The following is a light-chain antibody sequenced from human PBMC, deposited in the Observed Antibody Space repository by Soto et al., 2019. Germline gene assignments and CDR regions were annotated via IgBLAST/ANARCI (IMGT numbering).Light chain of an antibody. CDR2: AAS. J-gene: IGKJ1*01. V-gene: IGKV1-39*01. CDR3: QQSHDTPPT. Sequence: IQLTQSPSFLSASVGDRVTITCRASQGISSFLAWYQQRPGKAPKLLIYAASSLHSGVPSRFSGSGSGTHFTLTISSLQPEDFAIYYCQQSHDTPPTFGQGTKVDI. CDR1: QGISSF.